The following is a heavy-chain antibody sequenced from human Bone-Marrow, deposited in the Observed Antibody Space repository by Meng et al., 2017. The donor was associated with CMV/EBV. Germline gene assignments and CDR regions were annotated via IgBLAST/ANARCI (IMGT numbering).Heavy chain of an antibody. Sequence: GSLRLSCTVSGGSISSYFWSWIRQPPGKGLEWLGYVDNSGNTNYSPSLKSRVTISLDPSKNQFSLNLTSVTVADTAVYFCARAGYGLLSNDYWGQGTLVTVSS. CDR3: ARAGYGLLSNDY. CDR1: GGSISSYF. J-gene: IGHJ4*02. V-gene: IGHV4-59*01. CDR2: VDNSGNT. D-gene: IGHD5-12*01.